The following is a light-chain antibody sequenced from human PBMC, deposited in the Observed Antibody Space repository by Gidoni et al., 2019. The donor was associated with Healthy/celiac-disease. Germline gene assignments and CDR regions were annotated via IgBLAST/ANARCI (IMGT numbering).Light chain of an antibody. J-gene: IGKJ4*01. CDR3: LQHNSYPLT. CDR1: RGIRND. CDR2: AAS. V-gene: IGKV1-17*01. Sequence: DIQMTQSPSSLSAAVGDRVTITCRASRGIRNDLGWYQQKPGKAPKRLIYAASSWQSGVPSMFSGSGSRTVFLLTISSRHPEDFATYYYLQHNSYPLTFGGGTKVEIK.